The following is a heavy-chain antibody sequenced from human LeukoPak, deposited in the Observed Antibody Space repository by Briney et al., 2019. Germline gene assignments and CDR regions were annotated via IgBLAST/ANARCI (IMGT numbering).Heavy chain of an antibody. CDR1: GYTFIGYY. CDR2: INPNSGGT. D-gene: IGHD3-10*01. V-gene: IGHV1-2*02. J-gene: IGHJ5*02. Sequence: ASVKVSCKASGYTFIGYYMHWVRQAPGQGFEWMGWINPNSGGTNYAQKFQGRVTMTRDTSISTAYMELSRLRSDDTAVYYCARDPIYYYGASPRPRNWFDPWGQGTLVTVSS. CDR3: ARDPIYYYGASPRPRNWFDP.